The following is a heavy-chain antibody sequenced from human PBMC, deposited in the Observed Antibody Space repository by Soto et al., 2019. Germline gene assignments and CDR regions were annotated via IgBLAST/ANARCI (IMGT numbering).Heavy chain of an antibody. CDR1: GGSISSGGYY. CDR2: IYYSGST. Sequence: SETLSLTCTVSGGSISSGGYYWSWIRQHPGKGLEWIGYIYYSGSTYYNPSLKSRVTISVDTSKNQFSLKLSSVTAADTAVYYCARERKLMKSAFDIWGQGKMVTVSS. CDR3: ARERKLMKSAFDI. D-gene: IGHD3-16*01. V-gene: IGHV4-31*03. J-gene: IGHJ3*02.